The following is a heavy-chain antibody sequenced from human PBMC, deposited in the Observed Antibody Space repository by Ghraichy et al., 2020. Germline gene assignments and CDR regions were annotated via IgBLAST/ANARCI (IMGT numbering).Heavy chain of an antibody. CDR3: ARGVGADDAFDI. J-gene: IGHJ3*02. CDR2: IYYSGST. D-gene: IGHD1-26*01. Sequence: GSLRLSCTVSGGSISSSSYYWGWIRQPPGKGLEWIGSIYYSGSTYYNPSLKSRVTISVDTSKNQFSLKLSSVTAADTAVYYCARGVGADDAFDIWGQGTMVTVSS. V-gene: IGHV4-39*01. CDR1: GGSISSSSYY.